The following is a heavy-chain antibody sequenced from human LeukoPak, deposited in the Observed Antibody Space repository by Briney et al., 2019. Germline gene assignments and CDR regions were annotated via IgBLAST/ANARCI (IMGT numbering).Heavy chain of an antibody. CDR3: ARANRPDDYGGNSGATEFDY. J-gene: IGHJ4*02. D-gene: IGHD4-23*01. V-gene: IGHV3-7*01. CDR1: GFTFSSYW. CDR2: IKQDGSEK. Sequence: GGSLRLSCAASGFTFSSYWMSWVRQAPGKGLEWVANIKQDGSEKYYVDSVKGRFTISRDNAKNSLYLQMNSLRAGDTAVYYCARANRPDDYGGNSGATEFDYWGQGTLVTVSS.